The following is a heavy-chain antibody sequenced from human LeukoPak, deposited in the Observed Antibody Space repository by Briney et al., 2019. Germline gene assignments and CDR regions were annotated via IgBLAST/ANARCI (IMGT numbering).Heavy chain of an antibody. D-gene: IGHD6-13*01. J-gene: IGHJ4*02. V-gene: IGHV3-9*01. CDR3: ARSSSSWDLGH. CDR2: ISWNSGSI. CDR1: GFTFDDYA. Sequence: GGSLRLSCAASGFTFDDYAMHWVRQAPGKGLEWVSGISWNSGSIGYADSVKGRFTISRDNAKNSLYLQMNSLRAEDTAVYYCARSSSSWDLGHWGQGTLVTVSS.